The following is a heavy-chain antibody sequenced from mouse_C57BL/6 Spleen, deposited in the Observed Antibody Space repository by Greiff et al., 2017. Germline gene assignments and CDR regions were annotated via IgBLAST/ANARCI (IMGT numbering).Heavy chain of an antibody. D-gene: IGHD4-1*01. CDR1: GYTFTDYE. CDR2: IDPETGGT. CDR3: TRRALTPFAY. J-gene: IGHJ3*01. V-gene: IGHV1-15*01. Sequence: VQLQQSGAELVRPGASVTLSCKASGYTFTDYEMHWVKQTPVHGLEWIGAIDPETGGTAYNQKFKGKAILTADKSSSTAYMELRSLTSEDSAVYYCTRRALTPFAYWGQGTLVTVSA.